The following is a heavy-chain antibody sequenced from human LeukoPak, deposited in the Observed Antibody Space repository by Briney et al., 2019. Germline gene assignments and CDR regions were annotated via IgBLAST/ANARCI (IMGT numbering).Heavy chain of an antibody. CDR3: VKSGGYGLIDY. CDR2: MYSSGNT. CDR1: GGSINNFY. J-gene: IGHJ4*02. V-gene: IGHV4-4*07. D-gene: IGHD1-26*01. Sequence: SETLSLTCNVSGGSINNFYWNWIRQPAGKGLQWIGRMYSSGNTNYNPSLKSRVTISIDTSKNQFSLRLNSVTAADTAMYFCVKSGGYGLIDYWGQGTLVTVSS.